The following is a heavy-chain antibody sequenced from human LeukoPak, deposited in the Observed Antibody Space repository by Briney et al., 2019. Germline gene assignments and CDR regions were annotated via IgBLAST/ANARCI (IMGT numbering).Heavy chain of an antibody. CDR2: LYYSGST. D-gene: IGHD4-11*01. CDR3: ARHFSNSNWFDP. CDR1: GSSTTTSSYY. V-gene: IGHV4-39*01. J-gene: IGHJ5*02. Sequence: PSETLSLTCTVSGSSTTTSSYYWGWIRQPPGKGLEYIGSLYYSGSTYYNPSLKSRVTIPVDTSKNQFSLKLSSVTAADTAVYYCARHFSNSNWFDPWGQGTLVTVSS.